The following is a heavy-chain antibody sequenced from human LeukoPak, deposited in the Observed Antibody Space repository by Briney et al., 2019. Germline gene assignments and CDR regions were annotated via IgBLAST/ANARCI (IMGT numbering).Heavy chain of an antibody. CDR2: IIPIFGTA. D-gene: IGHD3-22*01. V-gene: IGHV1-69*13. CDR1: GGTFISYA. J-gene: IGHJ4*02. Sequence: GALVKVSCKASGGTFISYAISWVRQAPGQGLEWMGGIIPIFGTANYAQKFQGRVTITADESTSTAYMELSSLTSEDTAVYYCARGVNYESSGYDLDYWGQGILVTVSS. CDR3: ARGVNYESSGYDLDY.